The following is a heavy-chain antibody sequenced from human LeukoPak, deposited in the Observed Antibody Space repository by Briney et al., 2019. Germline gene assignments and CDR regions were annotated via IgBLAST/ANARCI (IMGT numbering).Heavy chain of an antibody. J-gene: IGHJ4*02. CDR2: ISAYNGNT. V-gene: IGHV1-18*01. CDR1: GYTFTSYG. D-gene: IGHD2-2*01. Sequence: ASVKVSCKASGYTFTSYGISWVRQAPGHGLEWMGWISAYNGNTNYAQRLQGRVTMTTDTSTSTAYMELRSLRSDDTAVYYCARASSGRVVPAAMGFDYWGQGTLVTVSS. CDR3: ARASSGRVVPAAMGFDY.